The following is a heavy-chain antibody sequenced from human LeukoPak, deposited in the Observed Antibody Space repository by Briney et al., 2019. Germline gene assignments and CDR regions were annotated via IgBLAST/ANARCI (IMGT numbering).Heavy chain of an antibody. J-gene: IGHJ4*02. CDR1: GYSFTNYA. CDR2: INTNTGNP. V-gene: IGHV7-4-1*02. CDR3: AREGTGVAYDY. Sequence: GASVKVSCKASGYSFTNYALHWVRQAPGQGLEWMGWINTNTGNPTYAQAFKGRFVLSLDTSVTTAFLQISSLKAEDTAVYYCAREGTGVAYDYWGRGTLVTVSS. D-gene: IGHD3/OR15-3a*01.